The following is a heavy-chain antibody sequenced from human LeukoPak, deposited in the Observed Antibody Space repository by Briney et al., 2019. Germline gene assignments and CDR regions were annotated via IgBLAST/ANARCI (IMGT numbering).Heavy chain of an antibody. J-gene: IGHJ5*02. CDR2: INHSGST. V-gene: IGHV4-34*01. CDR1: GGSFSGYY. CDR3: ARRLIDVRRMGYDP. Sequence: SETLSLTCAVYGGSFSGYYWSWIRQPPGKGLEWIGAINHSGSTNYNPSLMNRLTISFDTSTNKFSLKLSTVTAADTAVYYCARRLIDVRRMGYDPWGQGTLVTVSS. D-gene: IGHD2-8*01.